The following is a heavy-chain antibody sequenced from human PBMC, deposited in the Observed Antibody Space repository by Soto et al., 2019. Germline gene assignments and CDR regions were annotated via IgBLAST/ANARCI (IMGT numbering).Heavy chain of an antibody. V-gene: IGHV1-18*01. J-gene: IGHJ4*02. CDR1: GYTFTSYG. CDR2: ISAHNGNK. CDR3: AREPNYFDY. Sequence: APVKVSCKASGYTFTSYGISWVRQAPGQGLEWMGWISAHNGNKKYAQKLQGRVTMTTDTSTSTAYMELRSLRSDDTAVYYCAREPNYFDYWGQGTLVTVSS.